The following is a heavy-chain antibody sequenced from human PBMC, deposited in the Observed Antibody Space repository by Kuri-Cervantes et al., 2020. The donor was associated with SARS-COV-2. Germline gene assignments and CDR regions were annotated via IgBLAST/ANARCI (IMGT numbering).Heavy chain of an antibody. V-gene: IGHV3-48*01. J-gene: IGHJ4*02. CDR2: ISTSSSAI. CDR3: CLTSGRSGYYGCNY. D-gene: IGHD3-3*01. CDR1: GFTFSSYS. Sequence: GESLKISCAASGFTFSSYSMNWVRQAPGKGLEWVSYISTSSSAISYADSVKGRFTISRDNAKNSLLLQMNSLRAGDTAVYYCCLTSGRSGYYGCNYWGQGTRVTVSS.